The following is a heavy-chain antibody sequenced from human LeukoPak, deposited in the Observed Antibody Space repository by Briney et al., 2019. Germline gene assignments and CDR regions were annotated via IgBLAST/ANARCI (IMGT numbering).Heavy chain of an antibody. J-gene: IGHJ6*03. V-gene: IGHV3-15*01. D-gene: IGHD3-10*01. Sequence: PGGSLRLSCAASGFTFSNAWMSWVRQAPGKGLEWVGRIKSKTDGGTTDYAAPVKGRFTISRDDSKNTLYLQMNSLKTEDTAVYYCTTVHYGSGSYYRQYYYYYYMDVWGKGTTVTVSS. CDR1: GFTFSNAW. CDR3: TTVHYGSGSYYRQYYYYYYMDV. CDR2: IKSKTDGGTT.